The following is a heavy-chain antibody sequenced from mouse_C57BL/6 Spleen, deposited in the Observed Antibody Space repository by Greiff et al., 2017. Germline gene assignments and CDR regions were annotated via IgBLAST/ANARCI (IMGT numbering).Heavy chain of an antibody. CDR1: GFTFSDYC. J-gene: IGHJ3*01. CDR3: ARGDDEGFAY. Sequence: EVQLVEPGGGLVQPGSSMKLSCTASGFTFSDYCMAWVRQVPEKGLEWVANINYDGGSTNYKDTLKSRFIITRDNAKNILYMHMSSLKSEDTATYYCARGDDEGFAYWGQGTLVTVSA. D-gene: IGHD2-12*01. CDR2: INYDGGST. V-gene: IGHV5-16*01.